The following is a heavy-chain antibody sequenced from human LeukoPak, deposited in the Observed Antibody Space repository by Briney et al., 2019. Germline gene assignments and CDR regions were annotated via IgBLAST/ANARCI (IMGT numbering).Heavy chain of an antibody. Sequence: GGSLRLSCAASGFTFSSYSMHWVRQAPGKGLEWVAVISSYGSEKYYGDSVKARFTISRDNSRNTLFLQMNSLRAEDTAVYYCARTVPGDYGRFDPWGQGTLVTVSS. D-gene: IGHD4-17*01. CDR3: ARTVPGDYGRFDP. V-gene: IGHV3-30-3*01. J-gene: IGHJ5*02. CDR2: ISSYGSEK. CDR1: GFTFSSYS.